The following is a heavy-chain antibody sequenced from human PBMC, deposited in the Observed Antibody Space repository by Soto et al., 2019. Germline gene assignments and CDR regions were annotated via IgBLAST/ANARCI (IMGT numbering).Heavy chain of an antibody. J-gene: IGHJ5*02. V-gene: IGHV4-59*08. CDR3: ARSIAALSRNWFDP. D-gene: IGHD6-6*01. Sequence: SETLSLTCTVSGGSISSYYWSWIRQPPGKGLEWIGYIYYSGSTNYNPSLKSRVTISVDTSKNQFSLKLSSVTAADTAVYYCARSIAALSRNWFDPWGQGTLVTVSS. CDR1: GGSISSYY. CDR2: IYYSGST.